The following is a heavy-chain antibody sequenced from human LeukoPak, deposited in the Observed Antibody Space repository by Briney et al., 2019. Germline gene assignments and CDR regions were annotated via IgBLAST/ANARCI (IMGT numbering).Heavy chain of an antibody. Sequence: MPSETLSLTCAVYGGSFSGYYWSWIRQPPGKGLEWIGEINHSGSTNYNPSLKSRVTISVDTSKNQFSLKLSSVTAADTAVYYCARASYINFDYWGQGTLVTVSS. D-gene: IGHD5-18*01. CDR1: GGSFSGYY. J-gene: IGHJ4*02. CDR2: INHSGST. V-gene: IGHV4-34*01. CDR3: ARASYINFDY.